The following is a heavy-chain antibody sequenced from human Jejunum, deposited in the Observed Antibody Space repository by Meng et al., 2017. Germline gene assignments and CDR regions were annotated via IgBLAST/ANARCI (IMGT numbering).Heavy chain of an antibody. CDR3: ARSSSLWLAYDY. D-gene: IGHD6-19*01. V-gene: IGHV4-31*01. CDR1: DDSISSGAYY. Sequence: SETLSLTCTVSDDSISSGAYYWNWIRQHPEKGLEWIGYIYYNGNTYYNPSLKSLFSISIDTSKRQFSLKLPSVTATDTAVYYCARSSSLWLAYDYWGQGTLVTVSS. CDR2: IYYNGNT. J-gene: IGHJ4*02.